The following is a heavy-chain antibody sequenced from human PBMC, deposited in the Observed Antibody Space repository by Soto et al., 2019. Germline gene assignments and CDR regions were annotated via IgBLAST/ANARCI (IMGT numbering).Heavy chain of an antibody. V-gene: IGHV4-30-2*01. J-gene: IGHJ4*02. CDR3: GRAGGLGAVAVDY. Sequence: QLQLQESGSGLVKPSQTLSLTCAVSGGSISSGGYSWSWIRQPPGKGLEWIGYIYHSGSTYYNPALKSRVTRAVSRSENQVSLKLSSGTAADTAGYYCGRAGGLGAVAVDYWGQGTLVTVSS. CDR2: IYHSGST. D-gene: IGHD6-19*01. CDR1: GGSISSGGYS.